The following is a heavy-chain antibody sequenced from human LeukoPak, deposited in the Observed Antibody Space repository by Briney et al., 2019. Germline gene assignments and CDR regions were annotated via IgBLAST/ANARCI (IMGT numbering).Heavy chain of an antibody. D-gene: IGHD5-18*01. CDR3: ARDMGRGGYSYGSVFGY. J-gene: IGHJ4*02. V-gene: IGHV1-69*13. CDR2: IIPIFGTA. CDR1: GGTFSSYA. Sequence: SVKASCKASGGTFSSYAISWVRQAPGQGLEWMGGIIPIFGTANYAQKFQGRVTITADESTSTAYMELSSLRSGDTAVYYCARDMGRGGYSYGSVFGYWGQGTLVTVSS.